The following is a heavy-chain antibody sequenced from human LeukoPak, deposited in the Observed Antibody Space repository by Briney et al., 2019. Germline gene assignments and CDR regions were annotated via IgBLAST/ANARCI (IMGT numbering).Heavy chain of an antibody. CDR3: ARTNLDCKNGVCYDY. CDR1: GFTFSTYS. CDR2: ISSSSRTI. J-gene: IGHJ4*02. Sequence: GGSLRLSCVDSGFTFSTYSMNWVRQAPGKGLEWVSYISSSSRTIYYADSVKGRFTISRDNAKNSLYLHMNSLRAEDTAVYYCARTNLDCKNGVCYDYWGQGTPVTVSS. D-gene: IGHD2-8*01. V-gene: IGHV3-48*04.